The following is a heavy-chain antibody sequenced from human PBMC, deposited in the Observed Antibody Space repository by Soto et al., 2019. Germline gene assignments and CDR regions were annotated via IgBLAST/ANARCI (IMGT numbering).Heavy chain of an antibody. J-gene: IGHJ3*02. V-gene: IGHV4-34*01. CDR3: ARVTPAAFDI. CDR2: INHSGST. Sequence: SETLSLTCAVYGGSFSGYYWSWIRQPPGKGLEWIGEINHSGSTNYNPSLKSRVTISVDTSKNQFSLKLSSVTAADTAVYYCARVTPAAFDIWGQGTMVTVSS. CDR1: GGSFSGYY.